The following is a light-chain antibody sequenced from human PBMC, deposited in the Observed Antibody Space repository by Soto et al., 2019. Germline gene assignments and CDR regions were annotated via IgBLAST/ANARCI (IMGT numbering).Light chain of an antibody. Sequence: DIQMTQSPSSLSAYVGDSVTITCQASQDIGNFLNWYQQRPGQAPKLLIYDVSNLQSGVPSRYSGSGSGTHFSLTIRSLQPEDVAIYFCQHYDTLVLPFGGGTKVEIK. CDR2: DVS. J-gene: IGKJ4*01. CDR1: QDIGNF. CDR3: QHYDTLVLP. V-gene: IGKV1-33*01.